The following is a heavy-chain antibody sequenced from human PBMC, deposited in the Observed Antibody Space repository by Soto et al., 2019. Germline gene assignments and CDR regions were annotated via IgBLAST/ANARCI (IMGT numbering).Heavy chain of an antibody. J-gene: IGHJ3*02. V-gene: IGHV3-23*01. CDR3: AKATATGGGAFEI. D-gene: IGHD2-8*02. CDR1: GFICSSYD. CDR2: ILVGGST. Sequence: EVQMLESGGGLAQPGGSLRLSCAVSGFICSSYDMSWVRQAPGKGLEWVSTILVGGSTHYEDSVKGRFTISRDTSKNTVSLQMNSLTAGDTAVYYCAKATATGGGAFEIYGHGTLVTVSS.